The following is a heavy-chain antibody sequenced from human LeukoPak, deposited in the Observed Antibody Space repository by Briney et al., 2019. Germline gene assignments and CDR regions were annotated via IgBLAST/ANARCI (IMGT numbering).Heavy chain of an antibody. CDR1: XV. V-gene: IGHV3-23*01. Sequence: XVMNWVRQAPGKGLEWISVINNSGGTTFYADSVKGRFTISRDNSKNTLFLQMKSLRAEDTAVYYCARDAAYSSGWYYFDYWGQGTLVTVSS. CDR3: ARDAAYSSGWYYFDY. D-gene: IGHD6-19*01. J-gene: IGHJ4*02. CDR2: INNSGGTT.